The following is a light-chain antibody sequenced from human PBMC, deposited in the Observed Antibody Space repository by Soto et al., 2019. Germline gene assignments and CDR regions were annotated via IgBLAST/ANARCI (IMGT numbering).Light chain of an antibody. CDR3: QQYNSYSA. Sequence: DIQMTQSPSTLSASVGDRVTITCRASQSISSWLAWYQQKPGKAPKLLIYDASSFESGVPSRFSGSRSGTEFTLTISSLQPDDFANYYYQQYNSYSAFGPGTKVDIK. V-gene: IGKV1-5*01. CDR2: DAS. J-gene: IGKJ3*01. CDR1: QSISSW.